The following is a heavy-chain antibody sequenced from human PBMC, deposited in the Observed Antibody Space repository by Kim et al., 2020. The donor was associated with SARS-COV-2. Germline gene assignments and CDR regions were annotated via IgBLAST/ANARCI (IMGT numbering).Heavy chain of an antibody. J-gene: IGHJ6*02. CDR2: ISSSSSTI. Sequence: GGSLRLSCAASGFTFSSYSMNWVRQAPGKGLEWVSYISSSSSTIYYADSVKGRFTISRDNAKNSLYLQMNSLRDEDTAVYYCASGGYSYGLSYYGMDVWGQGTTVTVSS. D-gene: IGHD5-18*01. V-gene: IGHV3-48*02. CDR3: ASGGYSYGLSYYGMDV. CDR1: GFTFSSYS.